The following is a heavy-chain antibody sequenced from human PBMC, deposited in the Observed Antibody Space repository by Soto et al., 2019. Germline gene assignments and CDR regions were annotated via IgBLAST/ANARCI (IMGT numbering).Heavy chain of an antibody. J-gene: IGHJ4*02. CDR2: ISAGGRPI. Sequence: EVQLVESGGGLVQPGGSLSLSCAASGFTFSTFSMNWVRQAPGRGLEWISYISAGGRPISYADSMKGRFTISRDNAKNSLYLQTASLRVEDTAVYYCARDLGWAFDCWGQGTLVTVSS. CDR1: GFTFSTFS. D-gene: IGHD6-19*01. CDR3: ARDLGWAFDC. V-gene: IGHV3-48*01.